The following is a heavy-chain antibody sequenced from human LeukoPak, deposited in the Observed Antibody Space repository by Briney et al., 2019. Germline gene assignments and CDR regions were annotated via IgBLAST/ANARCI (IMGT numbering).Heavy chain of an antibody. CDR1: GGSISSGGYS. V-gene: IGHV4-30-2*01. D-gene: IGHD1-7*01. J-gene: IGHJ4*02. CDR3: ASGITGTTVDY. Sequence: PSESLSLTCAVSGGSISSGGYSWSWIRQPPGKGLEWIGYIYHSGSTYYNPSLKSRVTISVDRSKNQFSLKLSSVTAADTAVCYCASGITGTTVDYWGQGTLVTVSS. CDR2: IYHSGST.